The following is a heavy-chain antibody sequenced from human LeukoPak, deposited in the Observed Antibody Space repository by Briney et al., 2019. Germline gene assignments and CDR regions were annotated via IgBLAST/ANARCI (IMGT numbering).Heavy chain of an antibody. CDR2: ISYDGSNK. Sequence: GGSLRLSCAASGFTFSSYAMHWVRQAPGKGLEWLAVISYDGSNKYYADSVKGRFTISRDNAENSLYLQMNSLRVEDTAVYYCARAPTVLVGYCSSSSCQADYWGQGTLVTVSS. J-gene: IGHJ4*02. V-gene: IGHV3-30-3*01. CDR3: ARAPTVLVGYCSSSSCQADY. CDR1: GFTFSSYA. D-gene: IGHD2-2*01.